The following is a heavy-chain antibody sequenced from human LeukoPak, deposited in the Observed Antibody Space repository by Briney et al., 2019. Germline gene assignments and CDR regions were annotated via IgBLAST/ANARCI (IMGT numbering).Heavy chain of an antibody. Sequence: ASVKVSRKASGYTFTSYYMHWVRQAPGQGLEWMGIINPSGGSTSYAQKFQGRVTMTRDTSTSTVYMELSSLRSEDTAVYYCARAPVRYCSGGSCYSSNYFDYWGQGTLVTVSS. CDR2: INPSGGST. D-gene: IGHD2-15*01. V-gene: IGHV1-46*01. CDR1: GYTFTSYY. CDR3: ARAPVRYCSGGSCYSSNYFDY. J-gene: IGHJ4*02.